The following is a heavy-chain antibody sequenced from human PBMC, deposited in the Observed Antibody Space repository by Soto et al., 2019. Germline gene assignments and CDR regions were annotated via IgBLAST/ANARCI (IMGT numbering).Heavy chain of an antibody. J-gene: IGHJ4*02. CDR1: GFTFSTYT. D-gene: IGHD6-13*01. CDR3: AREDSSSIVY. Sequence: GGSLRLSCAASGFTFSTYTMSWVRQAPGEGLEWVSGIIQSGETFYADSVKGRFTISRDNSNNMLYLQIHSLRADDTAVYYCAREDSSSIVYWFQGTLFSDS. V-gene: IGHV3-23*01. CDR2: IIQSGET.